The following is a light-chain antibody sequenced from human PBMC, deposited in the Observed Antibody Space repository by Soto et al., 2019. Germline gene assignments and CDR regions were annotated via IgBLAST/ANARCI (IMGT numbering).Light chain of an antibody. V-gene: IGLV2-23*01. CDR1: SSDVGSYNL. Sequence: QSVLTQPASVSWSPGQSITISCTGTSSDVGSYNLVSWYQQHPGKAPKLMIYEGTKRPSGVSNRFSGSKSGNTASLTISGLQAEDEADYYCCSYAGTSTVFGGGTKLTVL. CDR2: EGT. J-gene: IGLJ2*01. CDR3: CSYAGTSTV.